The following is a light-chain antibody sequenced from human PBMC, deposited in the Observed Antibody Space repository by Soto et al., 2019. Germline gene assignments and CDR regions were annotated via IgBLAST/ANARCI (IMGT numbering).Light chain of an antibody. CDR2: KAS. Sequence: DIQMTQSPSTLSASVGDRVTIICRSSQSISSWLAWYQQKGGKAPKLLISKASNLDSGVPSRFSGSGSGTEFNLTIGIVQPEDLAPYCCQQDDSSLWTFGQGTKLEIK. V-gene: IGKV1-5*03. J-gene: IGKJ1*01. CDR3: QQDDSSLWT. CDR1: QSISSW.